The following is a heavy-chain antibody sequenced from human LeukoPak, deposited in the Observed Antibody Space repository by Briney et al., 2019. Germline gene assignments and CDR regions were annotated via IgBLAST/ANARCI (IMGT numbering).Heavy chain of an antibody. CDR2: INHSGST. Sequence: SETLSLTCAVYGGSFSGYYWSWIRQPPGKGLEWIGEINHSGSTNYNPSLKSRVTISVDTSKNQFSLKLSSVTAADTAVYYCARVPKLLWFGELSGYYFDYWGQGTLVTVSS. CDR3: ARVPKLLWFGELSGYYFDY. V-gene: IGHV4-34*01. D-gene: IGHD3-10*01. J-gene: IGHJ4*02. CDR1: GGSFSGYY.